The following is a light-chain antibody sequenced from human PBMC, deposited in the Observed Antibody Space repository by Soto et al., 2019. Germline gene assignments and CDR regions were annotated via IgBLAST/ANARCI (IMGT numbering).Light chain of an antibody. J-gene: IGKJ2*01. Sequence: ETVLTQSPGTVSLYPGDRATLSCTTSQSVRSNYLAWYQQKPGQAPRLVAYGVFNRATGIPDRFSGSGSGTDFTLTISGLEPEDSAVYYCQHYDGSPRTFGQGTKLEI. CDR2: GVF. V-gene: IGKV3-20*01. CDR1: QSVRSNY. CDR3: QHYDGSPRT.